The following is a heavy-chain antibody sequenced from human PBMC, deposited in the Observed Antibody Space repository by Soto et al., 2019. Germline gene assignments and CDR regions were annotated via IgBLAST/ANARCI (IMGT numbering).Heavy chain of an antibody. CDR2: ITSSRGST. V-gene: IGHV3-23*01. J-gene: IGHJ4*02. D-gene: IGHD3-10*01. CDR1: GFTFSSYA. CDR3: AKDHVGSGGITNFDY. Sequence: GGSLRLSCAASGFTFSSYAMSWVRQAPGKGLEWVSAITSSRGSTYYADPVKGRFTISRDNSKNTLYLQMNSLRADDTAVYYCAKDHVGSGGITNFDYWGQGTLVTVSS.